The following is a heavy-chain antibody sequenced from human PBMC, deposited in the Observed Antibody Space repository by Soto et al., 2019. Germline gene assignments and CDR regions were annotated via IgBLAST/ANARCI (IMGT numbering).Heavy chain of an antibody. CDR3: AKDLYLGITSYGMDV. D-gene: IGHD7-27*01. J-gene: IGHJ6*02. CDR1: GFTFSSYG. V-gene: IGHV3-30*18. CDR2: ISYDGSNK. Sequence: QVQLVESGGGVVQPGRSLRLSCAASGFTFSSYGMHWVRQAPGKGLEWVAVISYDGSNKYYADSVKGRFTISRDNSKNTRYLQMNSLRAEDTAVYYCAKDLYLGITSYGMDVWGQGTTVTVSS.